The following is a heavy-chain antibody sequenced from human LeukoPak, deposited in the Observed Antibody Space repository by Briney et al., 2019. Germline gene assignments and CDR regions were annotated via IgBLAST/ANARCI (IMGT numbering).Heavy chain of an antibody. CDR1: GGSISSYY. D-gene: IGHD6-19*01. CDR2: IYYSGST. V-gene: IGHV4-59*08. J-gene: IGHJ4*02. CDR3: ARLPLKSSSGWSGY. Sequence: PSETLSLTCTVSGGSISSYYWSWIRQPPGKGLEWIGYIYYSGSTNYNPSLKSRVTISVDTSKNQFSLKLSSVTAADTAVYYCARLPLKSSSGWSGYWGQGTLVTVSS.